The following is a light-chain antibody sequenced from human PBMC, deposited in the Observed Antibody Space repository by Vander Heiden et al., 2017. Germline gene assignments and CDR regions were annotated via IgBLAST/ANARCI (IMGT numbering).Light chain of an antibody. J-gene: IGKJ5*01. CDR1: QSVSSSY. Sequence: EIVLTQSPGTLSLSPGERATLSCRASQSVSSSYLAWYQQKPGQGPRLLIYGASSRATGIPDRFSGSGSGTDFTLTISRLEPEDFAVYYCQQYGSSGITFGQGPRLEIK. CDR2: GAS. V-gene: IGKV3-20*01. CDR3: QQYGSSGIT.